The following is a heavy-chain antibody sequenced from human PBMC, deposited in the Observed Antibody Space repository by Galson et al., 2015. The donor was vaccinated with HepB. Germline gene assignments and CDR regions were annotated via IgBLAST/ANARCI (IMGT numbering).Heavy chain of an antibody. Sequence: SVKVSCKASGYTFTSYGISWVRQAPGQGLEWMGWISAYNGNTNYAQKLQGRVTMTTDTSTSTAYMELRSLRSDDTAVYYCAREGGIWWELTPPANWGQGTLVTVSS. CDR1: GYTFTSYG. J-gene: IGHJ4*02. CDR2: ISAYNGNT. V-gene: IGHV1-18*01. CDR3: AREGGIWWELTPPAN. D-gene: IGHD1-26*01.